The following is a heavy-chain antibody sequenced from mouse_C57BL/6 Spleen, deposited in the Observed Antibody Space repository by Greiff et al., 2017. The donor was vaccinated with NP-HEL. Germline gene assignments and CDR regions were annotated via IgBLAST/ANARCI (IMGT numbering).Heavy chain of an antibody. CDR2: ILPGSGGT. V-gene: IGHV1-9*01. D-gene: IGHD4-1*01. J-gene: IGHJ2*01. Sequence: QVQLKESGGEVMKPGASVKLSCKATGYTFTGYWIEWVKQRPGHGLEWIGEILPGSGGTNYNEKFKGKATFTADTSSNTAYMQLSSLTTEDSAIYYCARSSNWDSYYFDYWGQGTTLTVSS. CDR1: GYTFTGYW. CDR3: ARSSNWDSYYFDY.